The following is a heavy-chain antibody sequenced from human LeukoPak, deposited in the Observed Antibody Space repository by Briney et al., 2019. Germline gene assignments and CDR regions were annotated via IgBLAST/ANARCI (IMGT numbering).Heavy chain of an antibody. V-gene: IGHV4-59*08. Sequence: SETLSLTCTVSGGSISSYYWSWIRQPPGKGLEWIGYIYYSGSTNYNPSLKSRVTISVDTSKNQFSPRLSSVTAADTAVYFCARQDYSNYPYFDYWGQGTLVTVSS. CDR1: GGSISSYY. CDR2: IYYSGST. D-gene: IGHD4-11*01. J-gene: IGHJ4*02. CDR3: ARQDYSNYPYFDY.